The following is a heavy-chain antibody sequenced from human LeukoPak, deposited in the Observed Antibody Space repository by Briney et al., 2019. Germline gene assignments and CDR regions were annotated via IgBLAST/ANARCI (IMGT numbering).Heavy chain of an antibody. CDR2: ISSSSSSI. D-gene: IGHD1-14*01. CDR3: AKDSRNLPFDY. V-gene: IGHV3-48*01. J-gene: IGHJ4*02. Sequence: GGSLRLSCAASGFTFSRYSVNWVRQPPGKGLEWLSYISSSSSSIYYAESVKGRLTISRDNSKNTLYLQMNSLRAEDTAVYYCAKDSRNLPFDYWGQGTLVTVSS. CDR1: GFTFSRYS.